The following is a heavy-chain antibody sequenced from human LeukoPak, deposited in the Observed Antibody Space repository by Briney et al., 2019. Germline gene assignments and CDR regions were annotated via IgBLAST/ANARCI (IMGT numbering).Heavy chain of an antibody. CDR1: GFTVSSNY. J-gene: IGHJ3*02. CDR2: IYSGDST. Sequence: GGSLRLTCAASGFTVSSNYMSWVRQAPGKGLEWVSVIYSGDSTYYADSVKGRFTISRDNSKNTLYLQMSSLRAEDTAVYYCARAYYYDSSGYYNAFDIWGQGTMVTVSS. V-gene: IGHV3-53*01. CDR3: ARAYYYDSSGYYNAFDI. D-gene: IGHD3-22*01.